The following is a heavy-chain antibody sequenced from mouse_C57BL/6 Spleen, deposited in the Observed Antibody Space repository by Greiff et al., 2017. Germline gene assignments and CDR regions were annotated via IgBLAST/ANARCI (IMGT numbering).Heavy chain of an antibody. CDR3: ARYIRRVTTVVALRYCDV. Sequence: DVKLVESGGGLVQPGGSLSLSCAASGFTFTDYYMSWVRQPPGKALEWLGFIRNKANGYTTEYSASVKGRFTISRDNSQSILYLQMNALRAEDSATYYCARYIRRVTTVVALRYCDVWGTGTTVTVSS. J-gene: IGHJ1*03. CDR2: IRNKANGYTT. V-gene: IGHV7-3*01. D-gene: IGHD1-1*01. CDR1: GFTFTDYY.